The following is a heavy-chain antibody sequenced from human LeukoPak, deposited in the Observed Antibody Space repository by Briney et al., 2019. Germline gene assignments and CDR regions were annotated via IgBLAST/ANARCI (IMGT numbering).Heavy chain of an antibody. CDR2: IIPIFGTA. J-gene: IGHJ6*02. V-gene: IGHV1-69*13. CDR1: GGTFSSYA. D-gene: IGHD6-13*01. CDR3: AAPKPAAGTDYYYYGMDV. Sequence: ASVKVSCKASGGTFSSYAISWVRQAPGQGLEWMGGIIPIFGTANYAQKFQGRVTITADESTSTAYMELSSLRSEDTAVYYCAAPKPAAGTDYYYYGMDVWGQGTTVTVSS.